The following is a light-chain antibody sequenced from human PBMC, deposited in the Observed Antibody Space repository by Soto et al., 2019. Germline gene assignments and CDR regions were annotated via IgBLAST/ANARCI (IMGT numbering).Light chain of an antibody. J-gene: IGKJ1*01. CDR1: QSVSTNY. CDR2: GAS. Sequence: DSVMTQSPRTLSLTPGERAALSCRASQSVSTNYVAWYQQKPGQAPRLLIYGASSRASGIPDRFRGSGSGTDFTLTISRLEPEDFAVYYCQQYANSHGTFGQGTKVDIK. CDR3: QQYANSHGT. V-gene: IGKV3-20*01.